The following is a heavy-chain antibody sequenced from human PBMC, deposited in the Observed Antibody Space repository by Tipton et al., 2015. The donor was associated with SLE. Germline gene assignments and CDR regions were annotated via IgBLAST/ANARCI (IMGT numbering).Heavy chain of an antibody. CDR1: GGSISSSSYY. CDR2: IYYSGST. CDR3: ARGRGRAAPGGY. V-gene: IGHV4-39*07. D-gene: IGHD6-6*01. J-gene: IGHJ4*02. Sequence: TLSLTCTVSGGSISSSSYYWGWIRQPPGKGLEWIGSIYYSGSTYYNPSLKSRVTISVDTSKNQFSLKLSSVTAADTAVYYCARGRGRAAPGGYWGQGTLVTVSS.